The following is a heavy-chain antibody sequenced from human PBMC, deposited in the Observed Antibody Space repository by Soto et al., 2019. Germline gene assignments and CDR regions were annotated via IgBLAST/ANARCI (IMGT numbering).Heavy chain of an antibody. CDR2: IYFSGTT. Sequence: QVQLQESGPDLLSLSETLSLPCMVFVASAGVGSTTGSWFGRPPGNRLESIGYIYFSGTTNYNPSLKSRVTISLDTSKNQLSLKLNSVTAADTAVYYCARVPYTSTWYASPDYWGQGTLVTVSS. CDR3: ARVPYTSTWYASPDY. J-gene: IGHJ4*02. V-gene: IGHV4-61*01. CDR1: VASAGVGSTT. D-gene: IGHD6-13*01.